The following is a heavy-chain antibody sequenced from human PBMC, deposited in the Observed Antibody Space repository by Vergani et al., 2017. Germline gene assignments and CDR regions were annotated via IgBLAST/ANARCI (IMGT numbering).Heavy chain of an antibody. J-gene: IGHJ4*02. D-gene: IGHD5-18*01. CDR2: IYYSGST. CDR3: ATLGIQLWMHFDY. Sequence: QLQLQESGPGLVKPSETLSLTCTVSGGSISSSSYYWGWIRQPPGKGLEWIGSIYYSGSTNYNPSLKSRVTISVDTSKNQFSLKLSSVTAADTAVYYCATLGIQLWMHFDYWGQGTLVTVSS. CDR1: GGSISSSSYY. V-gene: IGHV4-39*01.